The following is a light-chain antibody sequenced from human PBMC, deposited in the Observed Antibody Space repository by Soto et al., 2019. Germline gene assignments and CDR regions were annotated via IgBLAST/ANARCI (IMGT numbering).Light chain of an antibody. CDR2: KAS. V-gene: IGKV1-5*03. CDR1: QSISSW. J-gene: IGKJ1*01. CDR3: QQYNSLWT. Sequence: DIQMTQSPSTLSASVGDRVTITCRASQSISSWLAWYQQKPGKAPKLLIYKASSLESGDPSRFSGSGSGTEVTLTISSLQPDDFATYYCQQYNSLWTFGQGTKVEIK.